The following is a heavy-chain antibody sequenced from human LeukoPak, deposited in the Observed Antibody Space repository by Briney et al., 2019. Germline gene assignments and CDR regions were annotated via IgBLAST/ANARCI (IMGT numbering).Heavy chain of an antibody. CDR1: GFTLTTYW. V-gene: IGHV3-74*01. Sequence: GGFLRLSCAASGFTLTTYWMHWVRQAPGKGLVWVSRINSDGKITTYADSVKGRLTISGDYAKNTLYLQMSSLRAEDTAVYYCARDSGHDAFDIWGQGTTVTVSS. CDR2: INSDGKIT. CDR3: ARDSGHDAFDI. J-gene: IGHJ3*02.